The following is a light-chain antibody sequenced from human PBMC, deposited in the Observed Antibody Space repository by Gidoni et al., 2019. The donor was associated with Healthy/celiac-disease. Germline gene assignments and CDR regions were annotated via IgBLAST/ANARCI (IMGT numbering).Light chain of an antibody. Sequence: EIVLTQSPATLSLSPGERATLSCRASQIVSSYLAWYQQKPGQAPRLLIYDASNRATCIPPRFSGSGSGTDFTLTISSLEPEDFAVYYCQQRSNWPKYTFGQXTKLEIK. CDR2: DAS. V-gene: IGKV3-11*01. CDR1: QIVSSY. CDR3: QQRSNWPKYT. J-gene: IGKJ2*01.